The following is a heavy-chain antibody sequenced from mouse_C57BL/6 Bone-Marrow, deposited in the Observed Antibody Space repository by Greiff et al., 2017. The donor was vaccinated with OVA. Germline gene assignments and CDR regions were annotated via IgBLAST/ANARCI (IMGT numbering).Heavy chain of an antibody. D-gene: IGHD1-1*01. V-gene: IGHV1-50*01. CDR3: ARDYGSNYY. J-gene: IGHJ2*01. Sequence: VQLQQPGAELVKPGASVKLSCKASGYTFTSYWMQWVKQRPGQGLEWIGEIDPSDSYTNYNQKFKGKATLTVDTSSSTAYMQLSSLTSEDSAVYYCARDYGSNYYWGQGTTLTVSS. CDR2: IDPSDSYT. CDR1: GYTFTSYW.